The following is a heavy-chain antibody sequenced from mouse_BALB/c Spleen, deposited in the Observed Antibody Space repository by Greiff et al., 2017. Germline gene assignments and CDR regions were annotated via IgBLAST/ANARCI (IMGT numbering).Heavy chain of an antibody. D-gene: IGHD2-14*01. V-gene: IGHV1-7*01. Sequence: VQLQQSGAELVKPGASVKMSCKASGFTFTSYWMHWVKQRPGQGLEWIGDINPSAGYTEYNQKFKDKATLTADKSSSTAYMQLSSLTSEDSAVYYCARGGNYRCFDYWGQGTTLTVSS. CDR3: ARGGNYRCFDY. CDR2: INPSAGYT. J-gene: IGHJ2*01. CDR1: GFTFTSYW.